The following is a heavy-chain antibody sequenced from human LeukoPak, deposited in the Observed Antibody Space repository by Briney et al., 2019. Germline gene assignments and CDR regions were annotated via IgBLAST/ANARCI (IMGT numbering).Heavy chain of an antibody. V-gene: IGHV3-23*01. CDR2: ISGSGGST. J-gene: IGHJ4*02. CDR1: GFTFRNYP. Sequence: PGGSLRLSCLGSGFTFRNYPMYWVRQAPGKGLEWVSAISGSGGSTYYADSVKGRFTISRDNSKNTLYLQMNSLRAEDTAVYYCAKGGSYRSQPYFDYWGQGTPVTVSS. D-gene: IGHD3-16*02. CDR3: AKGGSYRSQPYFDY.